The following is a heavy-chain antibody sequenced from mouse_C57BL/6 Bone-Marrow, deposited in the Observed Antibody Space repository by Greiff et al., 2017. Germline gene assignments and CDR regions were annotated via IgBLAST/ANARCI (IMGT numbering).Heavy chain of an antibody. CDR2: ISSGGSYT. CDR1: GFTFSSYG. J-gene: IGHJ3*01. D-gene: IGHD2-3*01. V-gene: IGHV5-6*02. Sequence: EVKLMESGGDLVKPGGSLKLSCAASGFTFSSYGMSWVRQTPDKRLEWVATISSGGSYTYYPDSVKGRFTISRDNAKNTLYLQMSSLKSEDTAMYYCAGRRDDGYWAPFAYWGQGTLVTVSA. CDR3: AGRRDDGYWAPFAY.